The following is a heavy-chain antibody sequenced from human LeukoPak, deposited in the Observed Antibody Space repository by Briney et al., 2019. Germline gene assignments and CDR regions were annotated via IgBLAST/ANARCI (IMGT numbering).Heavy chain of an antibody. V-gene: IGHV3-23*01. Sequence: GGSLRLSCAASGFTFSSYSMNWVRQAPGKGLEWVSAISGSGGSTYYADSVKGRFTISRDNSKNTLFLQMNSLRAEDTAVYYCAKEDIVVAAGWFDPWGQGTLVTVSS. CDR3: AKEDIVVAAGWFDP. CDR2: ISGSGGST. CDR1: GFTFSSYS. J-gene: IGHJ5*02. D-gene: IGHD2-2*01.